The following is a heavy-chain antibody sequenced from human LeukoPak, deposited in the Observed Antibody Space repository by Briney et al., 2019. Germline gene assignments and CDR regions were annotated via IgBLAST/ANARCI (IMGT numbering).Heavy chain of an antibody. J-gene: IGHJ4*02. CDR2: IYDSGST. D-gene: IGHD3-22*01. CDR1: AGSITRRSYY. CDR3: ASYYDSTGFYPPS. V-gene: IGHV4-39*01. Sequence: SETLSLTCTISAGSITRRSYYWGCIRHPPGKGLEWIGSIYDSGSTHYNPSLKSRVTISVDTSKNQFSLKLSSVTAADTAVYYCASYYDSTGFYPPSWGQGTLVTVSS.